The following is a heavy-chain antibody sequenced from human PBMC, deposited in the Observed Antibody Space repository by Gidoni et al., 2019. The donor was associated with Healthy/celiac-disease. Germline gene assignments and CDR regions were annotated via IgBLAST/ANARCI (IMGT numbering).Heavy chain of an antibody. D-gene: IGHD3-22*01. V-gene: IGHV3-23*01. Sequence: EVQLLESGGGLVQPGGALRLSCAASGFTFSGCAMSWVRQAPGKGLEWVSAVSGSGGSTSYADSVTCRFTISRYNSKNTLYLQMNSLRAEDTAVYYCAKVATMLVVVLYYFDYWGQGTLVTVSS. J-gene: IGHJ4*02. CDR3: AKVATMLVVVLYYFDY. CDR2: VSGSGGST. CDR1: GFTFSGCA.